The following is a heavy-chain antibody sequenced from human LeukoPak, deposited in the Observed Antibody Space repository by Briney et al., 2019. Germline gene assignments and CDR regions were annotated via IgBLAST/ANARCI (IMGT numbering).Heavy chain of an antibody. CDR2: IHPSTGNP. CDR3: ARAYQRLGELSLPDY. D-gene: IGHD3-16*02. CDR1: GYTLTELS. Sequence: ASVKVSCKVSGYTLTELSMHWVRQAPGQGLEWMGWIHPSTGNPTYAQGFTGRFVFSLDTSVSTTYLQISSLKAEDTAVYYCARAYQRLGELSLPDYWGQGTLVTVSS. J-gene: IGHJ4*02. V-gene: IGHV7-4-1*02.